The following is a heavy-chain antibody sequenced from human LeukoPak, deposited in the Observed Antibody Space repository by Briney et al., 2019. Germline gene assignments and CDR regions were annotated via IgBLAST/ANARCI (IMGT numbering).Heavy chain of an antibody. CDR2: IRSKAYGGTT. J-gene: IGHJ4*02. CDR1: GFTFGDYA. Sequence: GGSLRLSCTASGFTFGDYAMSWFRQAPGKGLEWVGFIRSKAYGGTTEYAASVKGRFTISRDDSKSIAYLQMNSLKTEDTAVYYCTEHYYDSSSLPSGWGQGTLVTVSS. CDR3: TEHYYDSSSLPSG. D-gene: IGHD3-22*01. V-gene: IGHV3-49*03.